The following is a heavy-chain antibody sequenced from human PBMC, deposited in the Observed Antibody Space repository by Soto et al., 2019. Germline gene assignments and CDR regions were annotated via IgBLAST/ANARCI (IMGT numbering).Heavy chain of an antibody. D-gene: IGHD6-13*01. CDR2: IWYDGSNK. Sequence: QVQLVESGGGVVQPGRSLRLSCAASGFTFSSYGMHWVRQAPGKGLEWVAVIWYDGSNKYYADSVKGRFTISRDNSKNTLYRQMNSLRAEDTAVYYCARGKGIAAAGNWFDPWGQGTLVTVSS. V-gene: IGHV3-33*01. CDR3: ARGKGIAAAGNWFDP. CDR1: GFTFSSYG. J-gene: IGHJ5*02.